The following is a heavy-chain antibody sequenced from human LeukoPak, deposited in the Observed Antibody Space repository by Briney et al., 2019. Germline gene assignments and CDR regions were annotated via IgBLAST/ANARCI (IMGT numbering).Heavy chain of an antibody. CDR3: ARDGNWAGFYAKAKNYFDY. V-gene: IGHV1-18*01. J-gene: IGHJ4*02. D-gene: IGHD2-8*01. CDR1: GYTFTSYG. Sequence: ASVKVSCKASGYTFTSYGISWVRQAPGQGLEWMGWISAYNGNTNYAQKLQGRVTMTTDTSTSTAYMELRSLRSDDTAVYYCARDGNWAGFYAKAKNYFDYWGQGTLVTVSS. CDR2: ISAYNGNT.